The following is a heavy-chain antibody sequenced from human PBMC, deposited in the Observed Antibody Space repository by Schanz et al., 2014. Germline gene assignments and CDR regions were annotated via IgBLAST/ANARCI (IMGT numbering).Heavy chain of an antibody. Sequence: EVQLVESGGGLVKPGGSLRLSCAASGFTFSSYGMNWVRQAPGKGLEWVSYISSSSSYIYYADSMKGRFTISRDNAKNSLYLQMNSLRAEDTAVYYCAKGRMTATNFFDSWGQGTLVTVSS. J-gene: IGHJ4*02. CDR1: GFTFSSYG. V-gene: IGHV3-21*01. CDR3: AKGRMTATNFFDS. D-gene: IGHD1-7*01. CDR2: ISSSSSYI.